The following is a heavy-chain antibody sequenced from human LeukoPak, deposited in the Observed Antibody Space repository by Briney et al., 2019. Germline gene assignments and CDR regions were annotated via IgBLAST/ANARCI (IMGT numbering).Heavy chain of an antibody. D-gene: IGHD6-6*01. J-gene: IGHJ6*02. Sequence: PGGSLRLSCAASGFTFSSYSMNWVRQAPGKGLEWVSSISSSSSYIYYADSVKGRLTISRDNAKNSLYLQMNSLRVEDTAVYYCAREYSSSSNYYGMDVWGQGTTVTVSS. CDR3: AREYSSSSNYYGMDV. CDR2: ISSSSSYI. CDR1: GFTFSSYS. V-gene: IGHV3-21*01.